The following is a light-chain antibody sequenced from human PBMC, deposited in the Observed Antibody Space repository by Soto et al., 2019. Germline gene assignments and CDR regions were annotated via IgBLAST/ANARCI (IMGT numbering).Light chain of an antibody. CDR1: YSNLKTNT. CDR3: AAWDDSLNGRV. V-gene: IGLV1-44*01. CDR2: SNN. J-gene: IGLJ2*01. Sequence: QSVLPQPPSASGTPGQRVSISCSGSYSNLKTNTVNWYQHLPGTAPKLLIFSNNQRPSGVPDRFSGSKSGTSASLAITGLQSEDEADYYCAAWDDSLNGRVFGGGTKLTVL.